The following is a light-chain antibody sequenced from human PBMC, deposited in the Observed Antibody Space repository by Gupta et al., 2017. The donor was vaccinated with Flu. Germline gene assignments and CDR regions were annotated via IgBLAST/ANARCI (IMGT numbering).Light chain of an antibody. CDR1: SCLLNHGVKTY. CDR3: QQNNNWPCT. Sequence: ATPVQLSPSACKSRSCLLNHGVKTYLEWYQQKPGQAPQLLIYGASTRFTGVPDRFSGSGSGTEFTLTISRLQSEDFAVYYCQQNNNWPCTFGQGTKMDIK. V-gene: IGKV2D-29*01. J-gene: IGKJ2*02. CDR2: GAS.